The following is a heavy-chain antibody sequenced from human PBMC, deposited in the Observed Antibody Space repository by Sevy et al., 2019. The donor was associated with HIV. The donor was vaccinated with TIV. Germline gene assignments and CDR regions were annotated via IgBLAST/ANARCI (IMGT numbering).Heavy chain of an antibody. Sequence: GGSLRLSCAASGFTFSDYYMSWIRQAPGKGLEWVSYISSSSSYTNYADSVKGRFTISRDNAKNSLYLQMNSLRAEDTAVYYCARGPRYYYGSGSYYRGKTTWFDPWDQGTLVTVSS. V-gene: IGHV3-11*06. CDR3: ARGPRYYYGSGSYYRGKTTWFDP. CDR1: GFTFSDYY. J-gene: IGHJ5*02. D-gene: IGHD3-10*01. CDR2: ISSSSSYT.